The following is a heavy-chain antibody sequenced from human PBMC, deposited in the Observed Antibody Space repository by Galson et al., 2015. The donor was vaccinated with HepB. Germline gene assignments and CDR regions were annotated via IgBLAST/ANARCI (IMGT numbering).Heavy chain of an antibody. Sequence: SLRLSCAASGFTFSSYAMHWVRQAPGKGLEWVAVISYDGSNKYYADSVKGRFTISRDNSKNTLYLQMNSLRAEDTAVYYCAREGNPSGSYYTFDYWGQGTLVTVSS. V-gene: IGHV3-30-3*01. D-gene: IGHD1-26*01. J-gene: IGHJ4*02. CDR3: AREGNPSGSYYTFDY. CDR1: GFTFSSYA. CDR2: ISYDGSNK.